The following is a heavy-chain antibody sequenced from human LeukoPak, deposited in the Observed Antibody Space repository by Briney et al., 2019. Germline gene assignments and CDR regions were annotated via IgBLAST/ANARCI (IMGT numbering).Heavy chain of an antibody. V-gene: IGHV1-8*01. CDR2: MNPNSGNT. D-gene: IGHD6-6*01. Sequence: GASVKVSCKASGYTFTSYDINWVRQATGQGLEWMRWMNPNSGNTGYAQKFQGRVTMTRNTSISTAYMELSSLRSEDTAVYYCARETGIAARRYYYYMDVWGKGTTVTVSS. CDR1: GYTFTSYD. J-gene: IGHJ6*03. CDR3: ARETGIAARRYYYYMDV.